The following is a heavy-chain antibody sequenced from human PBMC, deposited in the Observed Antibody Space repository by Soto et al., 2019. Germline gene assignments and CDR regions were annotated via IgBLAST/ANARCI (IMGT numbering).Heavy chain of an antibody. J-gene: IGHJ4*02. V-gene: IGHV1-69*06. CDR1: GGTFSSYA. CDR2: IIPIFGTA. D-gene: IGHD2-2*01. CDR3: ARVGGTDIVVVPAEFDY. Sequence: QVQLVQSGAEVKKPGSSVKVSCKASGGTFSSYAISWVRQAPGQGLEWMGGIIPIFGTANYAQKFQGRVTITADKSTSTAYMELSSLRSEYTAVYYCARVGGTDIVVVPAEFDYWGQGTLVTVSS.